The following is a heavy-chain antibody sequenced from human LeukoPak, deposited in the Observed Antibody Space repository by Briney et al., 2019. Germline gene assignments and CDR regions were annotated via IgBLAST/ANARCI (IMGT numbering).Heavy chain of an antibody. D-gene: IGHD4-11*01. J-gene: IGHJ6*02. CDR1: GFTFSSYA. V-gene: IGHV3-30-3*01. Sequence: GGSLRLSCAASGFTFSSYAMHWVRQAPGKGLEWVAVISYDGSNKYYADSVKGRFTISRDNSKNTLYLQMNSLRAEDTAVYYCARDGDDYSNYGYGMDVWGQGTTVTVSS. CDR3: ARDGDDYSNYGYGMDV. CDR2: ISYDGSNK.